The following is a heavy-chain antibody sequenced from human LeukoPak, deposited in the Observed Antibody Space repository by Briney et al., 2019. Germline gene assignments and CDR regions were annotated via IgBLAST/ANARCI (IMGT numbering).Heavy chain of an antibody. J-gene: IGHJ4*02. D-gene: IGHD6-13*01. Sequence: GGSLRLSCAASGFTFSNYAMSWVRQAPGKGLEWVSTISDNGRSTYYADSVKGRFTISRDKSKNMVYLQMNSLRRDDTAMYYCANDAAWGAAAGTRFDFWGQGTLVTVSS. CDR1: GFTFSNYA. CDR2: ISDNGRST. V-gene: IGHV3-23*01. CDR3: ANDAAWGAAAGTRFDF.